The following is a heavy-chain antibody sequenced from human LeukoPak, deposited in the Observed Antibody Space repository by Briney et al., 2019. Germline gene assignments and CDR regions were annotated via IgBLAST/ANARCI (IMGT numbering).Heavy chain of an antibody. V-gene: IGHV4-34*01. Sequence: SETLSLTCAVYGGSFSGYYWSWIRQPPGKGLEWIGEINHSGSTNYNPSHKSRVTISVDTSKNQFSLKLSSVTAADTAVYYCARARLARAFDYWGQGTLVTVSS. J-gene: IGHJ4*02. CDR3: ARARLARAFDY. CDR1: GGSFSGYY. CDR2: INHSGST.